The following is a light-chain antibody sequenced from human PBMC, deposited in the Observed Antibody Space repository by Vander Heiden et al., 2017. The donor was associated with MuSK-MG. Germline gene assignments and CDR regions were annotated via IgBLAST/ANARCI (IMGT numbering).Light chain of an antibody. V-gene: IGKV3-11*01. CDR2: DAS. CDR1: QSVSSY. J-gene: IGKJ4*01. CDR3: QQCSKGPRLT. Sequence: ASQSVSSYLAWYQQKPGQAPRLLIYDASNRATGIPARFSGSGSGTDFTLIISSLEPEDFAIYYCQQCSKGPRLTFGGGTKVEIK.